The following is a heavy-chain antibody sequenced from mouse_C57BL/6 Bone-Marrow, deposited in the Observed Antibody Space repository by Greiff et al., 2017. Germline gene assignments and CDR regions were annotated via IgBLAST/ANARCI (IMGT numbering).Heavy chain of an antibody. Sequence: QVQLKQPGAELVRPGTSVKLSCKASGYTFTSYWMHWVKQRPGQGLEWIGVIDPSDSYTNYNQKFKGKATLTVDTSSSTAYMQLSSLTSEDSAVYYCASFKYWGQGTTLTVSS. CDR3: ASFKY. CDR1: GYTFTSYW. J-gene: IGHJ2*01. CDR2: IDPSDSYT. V-gene: IGHV1-59*01.